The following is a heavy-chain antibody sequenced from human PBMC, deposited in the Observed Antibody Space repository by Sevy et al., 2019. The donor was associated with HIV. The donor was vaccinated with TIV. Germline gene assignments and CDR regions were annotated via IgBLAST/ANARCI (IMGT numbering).Heavy chain of an antibody. J-gene: IGHJ3*02. D-gene: IGHD6-13*01. Sequence: GGSLRLSCAASGFTFSSYGMHWVRQAPGKGLEWVAVIWYDGSNKYYADSVKGRFTISRDNSKNTLYLQMNSMRAEDTAVYYCASDRAYSSSGPGGAFDIWGQGTMVTVSS. CDR3: ASDRAYSSSGPGGAFDI. CDR2: IWYDGSNK. CDR1: GFTFSSYG. V-gene: IGHV3-33*08.